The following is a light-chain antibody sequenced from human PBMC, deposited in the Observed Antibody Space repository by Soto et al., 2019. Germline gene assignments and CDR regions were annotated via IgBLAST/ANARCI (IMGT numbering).Light chain of an antibody. CDR1: QSVTSNY. CDR3: QQYGSSGTWT. Sequence: EVVLTQSPGTVSLSPGERATLSCRASQSVTSNYLAWYQQKPGQAPRLLIYAASSRATGIPDRFSGSGSGTDFTLSISRLELEDFALDYCQQYGSSGTWTFGQGTKVEIK. J-gene: IGKJ1*01. CDR2: AAS. V-gene: IGKV3-20*01.